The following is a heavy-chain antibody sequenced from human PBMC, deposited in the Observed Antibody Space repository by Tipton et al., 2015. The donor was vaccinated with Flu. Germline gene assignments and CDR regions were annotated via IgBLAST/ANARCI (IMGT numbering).Heavy chain of an antibody. D-gene: IGHD3-16*01. CDR1: GGSISSGSYY. J-gene: IGHJ4*02. V-gene: IGHV4-61*02. CDR2: IYTSGST. Sequence: LRLSCTVSGGSISSGSYYWSWIRQPAGKGLEWIGRIYTSGSTNYNPSLKSRVTISVDTSKNQFSLKLSSVTAADTAVYYCARADTDYDYVSAYFDYWGQGTLVTVSS. CDR3: ARADTDYDYVSAYFDY.